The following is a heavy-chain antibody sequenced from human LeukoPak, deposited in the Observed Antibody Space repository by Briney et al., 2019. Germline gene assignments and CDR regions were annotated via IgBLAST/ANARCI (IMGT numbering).Heavy chain of an antibody. CDR1: GFTVSSNY. CDR3: ARDFDSSGRFDY. CDR2: ISSDGNA. D-gene: IGHD3-22*01. J-gene: IGHJ4*02. V-gene: IGHV3-53*04. Sequence: GGSLRLFCAVSGFTVSSNYMSWVRQAPGRGLEWVSVISSDGNAYYADSVRGRFTVSRHNPKNTLYLQMNILRPEDTAVYYCARDFDSSGRFDYWGQGTLVTVSS.